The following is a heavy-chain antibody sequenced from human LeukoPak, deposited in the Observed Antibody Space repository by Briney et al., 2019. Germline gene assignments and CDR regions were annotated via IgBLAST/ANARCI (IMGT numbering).Heavy chain of an antibody. CDR1: GVPISIYH. J-gene: IGHJ4*02. CDR2: ISYSGET. D-gene: IGHD1-1*01. Sequence: PSETLSLTCNVAGVPISIYHWSWIRQAPGKGLEWIGYISYSGETNYNPSLKSRVTISQATSTNKFTLKLTSVTAADTAIYYCASAPTENFFDHWGQGTLVTVSS. CDR3: ASAPTENFFDH. V-gene: IGHV4-59*01.